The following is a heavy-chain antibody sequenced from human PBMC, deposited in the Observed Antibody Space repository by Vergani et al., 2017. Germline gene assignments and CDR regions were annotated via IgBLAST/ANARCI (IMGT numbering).Heavy chain of an antibody. V-gene: IGHV3-23*01. CDR2: ISGSGGST. CDR3: AKDSSSGWYRDY. J-gene: IGHJ4*02. CDR1: GFTFSSYA. Sequence: EVQLLESGGGLVKPGGSLRLSCAASGFTFSSYAMSWVRQAPGKGLEWVSAISGSGGSTDYADSVKGRFTISRDNSKNTLYLQMNSLRAEDTAVYYCAKDSSSGWYRDYWGQGTLVTVSS. D-gene: IGHD6-19*01.